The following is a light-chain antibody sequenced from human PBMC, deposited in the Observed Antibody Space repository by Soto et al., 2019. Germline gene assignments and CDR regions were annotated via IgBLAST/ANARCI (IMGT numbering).Light chain of an antibody. CDR1: QSISSY. J-gene: IGKJ1*01. V-gene: IGKV1-39*01. Sequence: DIQMTQSPSSLSASVGDRVTITCRASQSISSYLNWYQQKPGTAPKLLICAASSLQTGVPSRFSGSGSGTDFTLTISSLQPEDFATYYCQQTYNTPVTFGQGTKVEIK. CDR2: AAS. CDR3: QQTYNTPVT.